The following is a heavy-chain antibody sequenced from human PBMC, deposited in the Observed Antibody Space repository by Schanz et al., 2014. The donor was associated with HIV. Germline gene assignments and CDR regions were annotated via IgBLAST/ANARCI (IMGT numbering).Heavy chain of an antibody. J-gene: IGHJ6*02. D-gene: IGHD3-22*01. Sequence: VQLVESGGHLVQPGRSLRLSCAASGFSFDNFGMHWVRQAPGKGLEWVAVISYDGTNKKYEDSVKGRLTISRDNSKNTLYLQLKSLRPEDTAVYYCAKDRNYYDSKYRGKGNYYYYYGMDAWGQGTTVTVSS. CDR2: ISYDGTNK. CDR1: GFSFDNFG. CDR3: AKDRNYYDSKYRGKGNYYYYYGMDA. V-gene: IGHV3-30*18.